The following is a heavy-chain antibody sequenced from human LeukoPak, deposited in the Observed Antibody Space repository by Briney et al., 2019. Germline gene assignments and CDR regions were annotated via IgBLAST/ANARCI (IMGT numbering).Heavy chain of an antibody. CDR3: ARVLSTWYDYGDSGDH. Sequence: ASVKVSCKASGYTFTSYYIHWVRQAPGQGLEWMGIINPSGGSTNYAQKFQGRVTMTRDMSTSTVYMELSSLRAEDTAVYYCARVLSTWYDYGDSGDHWDQGTLVSVSS. D-gene: IGHD4-17*01. J-gene: IGHJ4*02. CDR2: INPSGGST. CDR1: GYTFTSYY. V-gene: IGHV1-46*01.